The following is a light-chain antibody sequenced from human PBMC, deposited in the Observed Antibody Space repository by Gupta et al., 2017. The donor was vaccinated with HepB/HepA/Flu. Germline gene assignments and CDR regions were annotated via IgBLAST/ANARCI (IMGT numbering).Light chain of an antibody. J-gene: IGKJ4*01. CDR2: DAS. V-gene: IGKV3-11*01. CDR3: QQRINWPLT. CDR1: QSVSRY. Sequence: EIVLTQSPVTLSLSPGERATLSCRASQSVSRYLAWYQQKPGQPPRLLVFDASNRATDIPPRFSGSGSGTDFTLTISSLEPEDFAVYYCQQRINWPLTFGGGTXVEIK.